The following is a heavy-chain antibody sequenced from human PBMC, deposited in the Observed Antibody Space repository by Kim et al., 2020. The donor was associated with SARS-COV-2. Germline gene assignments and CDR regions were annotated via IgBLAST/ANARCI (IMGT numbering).Heavy chain of an antibody. V-gene: IGHV1-18*04. Sequence: ASVKVSCKASGYTFTSYGISWVRQAPGQGLEWMGWISAYNSNAKYVQKFQGRVTMTTDTSTSTAYMELRSLRSDDTAVYYCARDRMGGTMGYWGQGTLVTVSS. J-gene: IGHJ4*02. D-gene: IGHD1-26*01. CDR2: ISAYNSNA. CDR3: ARDRMGGTMGY. CDR1: GYTFTSYG.